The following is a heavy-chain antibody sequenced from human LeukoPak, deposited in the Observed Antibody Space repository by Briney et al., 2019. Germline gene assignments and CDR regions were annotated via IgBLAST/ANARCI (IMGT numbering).Heavy chain of an antibody. J-gene: IGHJ4*02. CDR2: INPNSGGT. Sequence: ASVKVSCKASGYTFTSYYMHWVRQAPGQGLEWMGWINPNSGGTNYAQKFQGRVTMTRDTSISTAYMELSRLRSDDTAVYYCAMSILAGSSALDYWGQGTLVTVSS. CDR3: AMSILAGSSALDY. D-gene: IGHD3-10*01. CDR1: GYTFTSYY. V-gene: IGHV1-2*02.